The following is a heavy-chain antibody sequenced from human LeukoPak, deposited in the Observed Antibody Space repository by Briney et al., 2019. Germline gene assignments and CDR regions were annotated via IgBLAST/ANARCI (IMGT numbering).Heavy chain of an antibody. V-gene: IGHV1-3*01. CDR1: GYTFTSYA. J-gene: IGHJ4*02. D-gene: IGHD1-26*01. CDR2: INAGNGNT. Sequence: VASVKVSCKASGYTFTSYAMHWVRQAPGLRLEWMGWINAGNGNTKYSQKFQGRVTITRDTSASTAYMELSSLRSEDTAVYYCARDGGVGATHTAFDYWGQGTLVTVSS. CDR3: ARDGGVGATHTAFDY.